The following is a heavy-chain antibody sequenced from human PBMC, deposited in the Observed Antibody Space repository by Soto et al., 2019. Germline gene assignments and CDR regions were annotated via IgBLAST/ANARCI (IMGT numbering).Heavy chain of an antibody. Sequence: GGSLRLSCAASGFTFSSYEMNWVRQAPGKGLEWVSYISSTGSTIYYADSVKGRFTISRDNAKNSLYLQMNSLRDEDTAVYYCARDAHIVVVTATQYYFDYWGQGTLVTVSS. D-gene: IGHD2-21*02. CDR1: GFTFSSYE. CDR2: ISSTGSTI. V-gene: IGHV3-48*03. CDR3: ARDAHIVVVTATQYYFDY. J-gene: IGHJ4*02.